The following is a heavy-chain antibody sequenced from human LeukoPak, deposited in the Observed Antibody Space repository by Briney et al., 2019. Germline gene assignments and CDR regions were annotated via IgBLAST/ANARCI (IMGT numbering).Heavy chain of an antibody. CDR3: AKDMNRRVTYYMDV. CDR1: GFTFSSYA. Sequence: GGSLRLSCAASGFTFSSYAMHWVRQAPGKGLEWVAVISYDGSNKYYADSVKGRFTISRDNSKNTLYLQMNSLRVEDTAVYYCAKDMNRRVTYYMDVWGKGTTVTISS. D-gene: IGHD4-23*01. J-gene: IGHJ6*03. V-gene: IGHV3-30*04. CDR2: ISYDGSNK.